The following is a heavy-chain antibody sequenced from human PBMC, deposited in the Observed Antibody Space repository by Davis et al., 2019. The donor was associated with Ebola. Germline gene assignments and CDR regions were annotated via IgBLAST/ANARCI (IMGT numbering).Heavy chain of an antibody. Sequence: ASVKVSCKASGYTFTSYYMHWVRQAPGQGLEWMGWINPHNGNTNYAQNVQGRVTMTTDTSTSTAYMEVGILRSDDTAVYYCARVEDSSGYLHYYYYGMDVWGKGTTVTVSS. J-gene: IGHJ6*04. CDR2: INPHNGNT. D-gene: IGHD3-22*01. CDR1: GYTFTSYY. V-gene: IGHV1-18*04. CDR3: ARVEDSSGYLHYYYYGMDV.